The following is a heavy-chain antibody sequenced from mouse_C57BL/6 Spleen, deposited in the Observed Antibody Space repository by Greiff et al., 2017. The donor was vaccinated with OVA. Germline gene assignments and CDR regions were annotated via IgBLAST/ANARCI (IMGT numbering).Heavy chain of an antibody. V-gene: IGHV1-15*01. J-gene: IGHJ3*01. CDR2: IDPETGGT. CDR3: TRLGYSNPAWFAY. Sequence: VQLQQSGAELVRPGASVTLSCKASGYTFTDYEMHWVKQTPVPGLAWIGAIDPETGGTAYNQKFKGKALLTADKSSSTAYMELRSLTSEDSAVYYCTRLGYSNPAWFAYWGQGTLVTVSA. CDR1: GYTFTDYE. D-gene: IGHD2-5*01.